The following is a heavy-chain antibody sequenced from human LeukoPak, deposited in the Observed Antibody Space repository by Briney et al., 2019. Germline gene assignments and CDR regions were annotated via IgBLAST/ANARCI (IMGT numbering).Heavy chain of an antibody. Sequence: GGSLRLSCAASGFTFSSYAMHWVRQAPGKGLEWVAVISYEGSNKYYVDSVKGRFIISRDNSKNTLYLQMNSLRAEDTAVYYCAKGADTNPYYYYMDVWGKGTTVTISS. CDR2: ISYEGSNK. D-gene: IGHD6-25*01. V-gene: IGHV3-30*18. CDR3: AKGADTNPYYYYMDV. CDR1: GFTFSSYA. J-gene: IGHJ6*03.